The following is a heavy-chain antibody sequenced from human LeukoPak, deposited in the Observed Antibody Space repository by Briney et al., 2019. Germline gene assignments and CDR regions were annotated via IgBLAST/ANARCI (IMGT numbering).Heavy chain of an antibody. Sequence: SETLSLTCAVSGGSISSGGYSWSWIRQPPGKGLEWIGYIYHSGSTYYNPSLKSRVTISVDRSKNQFSLKLSSVTAADTAVYYCARAIAAAGPFFDYWGQGTLVTVSS. CDR3: ARAIAAAGPFFDY. V-gene: IGHV4-30-2*01. D-gene: IGHD6-13*01. J-gene: IGHJ4*02. CDR2: IYHSGST. CDR1: GGSISSGGYS.